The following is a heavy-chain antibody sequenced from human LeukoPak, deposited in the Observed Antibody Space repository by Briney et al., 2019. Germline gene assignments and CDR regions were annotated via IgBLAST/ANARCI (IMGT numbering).Heavy chain of an antibody. CDR3: AKDYPEGRIVVVPAAIQVTDY. V-gene: IGHV3-23*01. CDR1: GFTFSSYA. J-gene: IGHJ4*02. D-gene: IGHD2-2*01. CDR2: ISGSGGST. Sequence: GGSLRLSCAASGFTFSSYAMSWVRQAPGKGLEWVSAISGSGGSTYYADSVKGRFTISRDNSKNTLYLQMNSPRAEDTAVYYCAKDYPEGRIVVVPAAIQVTDYWGQGTLVTVSS.